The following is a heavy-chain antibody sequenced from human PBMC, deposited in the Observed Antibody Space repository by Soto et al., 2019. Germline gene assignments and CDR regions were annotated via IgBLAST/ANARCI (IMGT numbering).Heavy chain of an antibody. CDR1: GYTFTSYG. Sequence: ASVKVSCKASGYTFTSYGISWVRQAPGQGLEWMGWISAYNGNTNYAQELQGRVTMTTDTSTSTAYMELRSLRSDDTAVYYCARDPISSSYDSSGYYENYFDYWGQGTLVIVSS. CDR2: ISAYNGNT. D-gene: IGHD3-22*01. J-gene: IGHJ4*02. V-gene: IGHV1-18*01. CDR3: ARDPISSSYDSSGYYENYFDY.